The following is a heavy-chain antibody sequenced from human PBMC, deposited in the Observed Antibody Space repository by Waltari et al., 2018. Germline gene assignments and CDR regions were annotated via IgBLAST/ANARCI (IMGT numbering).Heavy chain of an antibody. CDR3: ASGGYSSSWYVRWFDP. D-gene: IGHD6-13*01. CDR2: INHSGST. V-gene: IGHV4-34*01. J-gene: IGHJ5*02. Sequence: QVQLQQWGAGLLKPSENLSPTCAVYGGSFSGYYWSWTRQPPGKGLEWIGEINHSGSTNYNPSLKSRVTISVDTSKNQFSLKLSSVTAADTAVYYCASGGYSSSWYVRWFDPWGQGTLVTVSS. CDR1: GGSFSGYY.